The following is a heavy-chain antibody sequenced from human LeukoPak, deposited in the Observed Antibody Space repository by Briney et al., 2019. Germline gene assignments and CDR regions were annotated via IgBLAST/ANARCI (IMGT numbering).Heavy chain of an antibody. CDR2: IYSSGST. Sequence: SQTLSLTCTVSGGSISSGSYYWNWIRQPAGKGLEWIGRIYSSGSTNYNPSLKSRVTISLDKSQNMFSLNMSSVTAADTAVYYWARVDNIVGATTFDYWGQGTLVTVSS. CDR3: ARVDNIVGATTFDY. V-gene: IGHV4-61*02. D-gene: IGHD1-26*01. CDR1: GGSISSGSYY. J-gene: IGHJ4*02.